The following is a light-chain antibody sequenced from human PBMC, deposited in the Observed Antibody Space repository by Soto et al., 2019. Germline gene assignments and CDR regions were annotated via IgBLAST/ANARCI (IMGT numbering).Light chain of an antibody. J-gene: IGKJ1*01. CDR3: QQYAFLPRS. CDR2: GSS. V-gene: IGKV3-15*01. CDR1: QLFSSN. Sequence: TQSPATLSVTPRESVTLSYRASQLFSSNLAWYQRRPGQAPRLLIYGSSTRATCVPPSFSGSASGTEFTLTIIILQSEDCVGYWSQQYAFLPRSFAQGT.